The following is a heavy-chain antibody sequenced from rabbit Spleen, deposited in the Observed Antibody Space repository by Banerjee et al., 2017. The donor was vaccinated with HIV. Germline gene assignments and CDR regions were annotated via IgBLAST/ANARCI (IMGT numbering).Heavy chain of an antibody. Sequence: QEQLEESGGGLVKPEGSLTLTCKASGFTLSSYYMNWVRQAPGKGLEWIGSIYADDGKSVYASWAKGRFTASKTSSTTVTLQMTSLTAADTATYFCARDLTDVIGWNFKLWGQGTLVTVS. V-gene: IGHV1S45*01. CDR2: IYADDGKS. J-gene: IGHJ4*01. CDR1: GFTLSSYYM. D-gene: IGHD1-1*01. CDR3: ARDLTDVIGWNFKL.